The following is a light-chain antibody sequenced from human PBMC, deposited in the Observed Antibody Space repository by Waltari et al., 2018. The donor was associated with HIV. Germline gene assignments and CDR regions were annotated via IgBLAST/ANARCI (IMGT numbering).Light chain of an antibody. CDR3: QQDYLSPWT. CDR2: KAS. Sequence: DIQMTQSLSTLSASVGDRVTLTCRASPSISNWLAWYQQKPGNAPKLLISKASTLEGGVPSRFRGSGSGTEFTLTSNSLQPDDFATYFCQQDYLSPWTFGQGARV. CDR1: PSISNW. J-gene: IGKJ1*01. V-gene: IGKV1-5*03.